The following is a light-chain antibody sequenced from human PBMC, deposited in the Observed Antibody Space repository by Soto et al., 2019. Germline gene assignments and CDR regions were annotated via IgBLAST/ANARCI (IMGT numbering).Light chain of an antibody. CDR1: QNINGY. V-gene: IGKV1-5*03. Sequence: DIQLTQSPSTLSASVGDRVTITCRASQNINGYLAWYQQKLGKAPKLLIYWASSLISGVPSRFTGGESGTEFTLTISSLQPDDFATYYCQQYSAYPLTFGGGTKV. CDR2: WAS. J-gene: IGKJ4*01. CDR3: QQYSAYPLT.